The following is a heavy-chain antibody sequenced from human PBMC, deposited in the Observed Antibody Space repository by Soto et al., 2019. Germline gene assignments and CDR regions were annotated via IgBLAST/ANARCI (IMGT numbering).Heavy chain of an antibody. D-gene: IGHD2-2*03. Sequence: GGSLRLSCAASGFTFSSYSMNWVRQAPGKGLEWVSYISSSSSTIYYADSVKGRFTISRDNAKNSLYLQMNSLRAEDTAVYYCARDSGGYCSSTSCYSLDYWGQGTLVTVSS. J-gene: IGHJ4*02. CDR3: ARDSGGYCSSTSCYSLDY. CDR2: ISSSSSTI. V-gene: IGHV3-48*01. CDR1: GFTFSSYS.